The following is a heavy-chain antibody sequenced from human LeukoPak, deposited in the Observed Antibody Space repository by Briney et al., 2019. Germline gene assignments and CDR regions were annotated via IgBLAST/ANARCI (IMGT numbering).Heavy chain of an antibody. J-gene: IGHJ5*02. CDR3: ARAASITNWFDP. V-gene: IGHV4-59*12. Sequence: SETLSLTCTVSGDSISSSYWSWIRQPPGKGLEWIGHIYYSGSTNYNPSLKSRVTISVDTSKNQFSLKLSSVTAADTAVYYCARAASITNWFDPWGQGTLVTVSS. CDR2: IYYSGST. D-gene: IGHD3-10*01. CDR1: GDSISSSY.